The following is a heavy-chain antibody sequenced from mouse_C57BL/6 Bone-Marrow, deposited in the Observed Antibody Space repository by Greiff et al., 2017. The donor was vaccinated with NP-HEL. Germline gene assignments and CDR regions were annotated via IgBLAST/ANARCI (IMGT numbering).Heavy chain of an antibody. CDR1: GYTFTGYW. D-gene: IGHD2-3*01. V-gene: IGHV1-9*01. J-gene: IGHJ1*03. CDR2: ILPGSGST. Sequence: QVQLKQSGAELMKPGASVKLSCKATGYTFTGYWIEWVKQRPGHGLEWIGEILPGSGSTNYNEKFKGKATFTADTSSNTAYMQLHSLTTEDTAIYYCARACYYTEDWYFDVWGTGTTVTVSS. CDR3: ARACYYTEDWYFDV.